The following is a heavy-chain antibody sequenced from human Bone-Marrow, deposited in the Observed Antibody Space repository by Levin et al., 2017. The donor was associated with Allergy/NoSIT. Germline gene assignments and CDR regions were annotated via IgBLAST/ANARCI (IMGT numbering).Heavy chain of an antibody. Sequence: LSLTCAASGFTFSSYAMSWVRQAPGKGLEWVSAISGSGGSTYYADSVKGRFTISRDNSKNTLYLQMNSLRAEDTAVYYCAKEEWLVSWGSWFDPWGQGTLVTVSS. J-gene: IGHJ5*02. CDR3: AKEEWLVSWGSWFDP. CDR2: ISGSGGST. CDR1: GFTFSSYA. D-gene: IGHD6-19*01. V-gene: IGHV3-23*01.